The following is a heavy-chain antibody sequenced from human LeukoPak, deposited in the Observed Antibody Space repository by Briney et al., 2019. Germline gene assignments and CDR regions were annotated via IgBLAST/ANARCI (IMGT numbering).Heavy chain of an antibody. CDR2: IYYSGST. D-gene: IGHD3-3*01. CDR1: CGSISGFY. CDR3: AGRFRSAMEV. Sequence: KPSETLSLTCTVSCGSISGFYWSWIRQPPGKGLEWIVYIYYSGSTNYNPSLMSRVTISVDTSKNQFSLKLSSVTAAATAVYYCAGRFRSAMEVWGQGTTVTVSS. J-gene: IGHJ6*02. V-gene: IGHV4-59*01.